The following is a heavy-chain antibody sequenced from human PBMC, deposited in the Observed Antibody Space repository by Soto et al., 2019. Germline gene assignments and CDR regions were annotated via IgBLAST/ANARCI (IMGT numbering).Heavy chain of an antibody. CDR2: IIPIFGTA. J-gene: IGHJ4*02. D-gene: IGHD6-19*01. CDR3: ASMPYQGIAVAGSVY. CDR1: GGTFSSYA. V-gene: IGHV1-69*13. Sequence: SVKVSCKASGGTFSSYAISWVRQAPGQGLEWMGGIIPIFGTANYAQKFQGRVTITADESTSTAYMELSSLRSEDTAVYYCASMPYQGIAVAGSVYWGQGTLVTVSS.